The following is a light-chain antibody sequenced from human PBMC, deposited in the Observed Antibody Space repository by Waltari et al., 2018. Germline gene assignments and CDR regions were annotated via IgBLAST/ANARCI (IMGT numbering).Light chain of an antibody. CDR2: GAS. CDR3: QQYNNWPPTWT. Sequence: EIVMNQSPDTLSVTPGERATISFKASQSVSSNLAWYQQKPGQAPRLLIYGASTRATGIPARFSGSGSGTEFTLTISSLQSEDFAVYYCQQYNNWPPTWTFGQGTKVEIK. V-gene: IGKV3-15*01. CDR1: QSVSSN. J-gene: IGKJ1*01.